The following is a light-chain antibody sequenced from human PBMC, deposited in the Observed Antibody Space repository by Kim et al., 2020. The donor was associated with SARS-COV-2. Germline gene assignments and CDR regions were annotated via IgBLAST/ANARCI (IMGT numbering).Light chain of an antibody. V-gene: IGLV3-9*01. CDR3: QVWDSSTGV. J-gene: IGLJ3*02. CDR2: GDS. CDR1: NIGTKN. Sequence: SYELTQPLSVSVALGQTARITCGGNNIGTKNVHWFQQKPGQAPVLVICGDSNRPSGIPERFSGSNSGNTATLTISRAQPRDEADYYCQVWDSSTGVFGGGTQLTAL.